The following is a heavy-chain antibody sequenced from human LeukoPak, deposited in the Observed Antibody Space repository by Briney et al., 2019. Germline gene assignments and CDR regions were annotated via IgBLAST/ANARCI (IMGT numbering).Heavy chain of an antibody. Sequence: PSQTLSLTCTVSGGSISSGSYYWSWIRQPAGKGLEWIGRIYTSGSTNYNPSLKSRVTISVDTSKNQFSLKLSSVTAADTAVYYCARDFRSGCFDYWGQGTLVTVSS. D-gene: IGHD3-16*02. CDR1: GGSISSGSYY. CDR3: ARDFRSGCFDY. V-gene: IGHV4-61*02. J-gene: IGHJ4*02. CDR2: IYTSGST.